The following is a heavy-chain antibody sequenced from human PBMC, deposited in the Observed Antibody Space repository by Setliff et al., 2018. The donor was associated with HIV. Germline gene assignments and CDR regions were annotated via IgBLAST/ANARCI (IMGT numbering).Heavy chain of an antibody. V-gene: IGHV4-59*08. Sequence: KASETLSLTCTVSGGSITNYYWSWIRQPPGKGLEWIGFIYYGGSTNYNPSLKSRVTISVDTSKHQFSLKLSSVTAADTAVYYCARGGRSTVATWAWFDPWGQGTLVTVSS. J-gene: IGHJ5*02. CDR1: GGSITNYY. CDR2: IYYGGST. D-gene: IGHD4-4*01. CDR3: ARGGRSTVATWAWFDP.